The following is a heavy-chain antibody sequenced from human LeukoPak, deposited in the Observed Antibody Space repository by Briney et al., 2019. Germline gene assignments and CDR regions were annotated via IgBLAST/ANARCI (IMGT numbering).Heavy chain of an antibody. V-gene: IGHV4-31*03. Sequence: SQTLSLTCTVSGGSISSGGYYWSWIRQHPGKGLEWIGYIYYSGSTYYTPSLKSRVTISVDTSKNQFSLKLSSVTAADTAVYYGARGGTALSYLDYWGQGTLVTVSS. CDR1: GGSISSGGYY. D-gene: IGHD5-18*01. J-gene: IGHJ4*02. CDR2: IYYSGST. CDR3: ARGGTALSYLDY.